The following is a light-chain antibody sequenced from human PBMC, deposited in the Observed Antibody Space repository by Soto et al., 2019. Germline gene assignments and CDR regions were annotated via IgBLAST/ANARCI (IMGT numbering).Light chain of an antibody. CDR1: QSVSNNY. Sequence: EIVLTQYPGTVSLSPGERATLSCRASQSVSNNYLAWYQQKPGQAPRLLIYGASSRATGIPDRFSGSGSGTEFTLTISRLEPEDFAVFYCQQYGGSPRTFGQGTRVEIK. J-gene: IGKJ1*01. V-gene: IGKV3-20*01. CDR3: QQYGGSPRT. CDR2: GAS.